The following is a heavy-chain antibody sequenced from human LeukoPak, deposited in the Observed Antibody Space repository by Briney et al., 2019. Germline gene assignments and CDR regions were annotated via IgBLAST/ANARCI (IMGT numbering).Heavy chain of an antibody. CDR1: GSSISSGYY. Sequence: SETLSLTCTVSGSSISSGYYWGWIRQPPGKGLEWIGNIYHSGSTYYNPSLKSRVTISVDTSKNQFSLKLSSVTAADTAVYYCAKRYCSSTTCYDDRGAFDYWGQGTLVTVSS. D-gene: IGHD2-2*01. CDR3: AKRYCSSTTCYDDRGAFDY. V-gene: IGHV4-38-2*02. J-gene: IGHJ4*02. CDR2: IYHSGST.